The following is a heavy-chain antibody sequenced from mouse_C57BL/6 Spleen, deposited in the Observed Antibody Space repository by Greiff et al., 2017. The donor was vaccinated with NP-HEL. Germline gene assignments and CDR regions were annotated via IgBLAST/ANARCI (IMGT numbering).Heavy chain of an antibody. CDR3: ARYYYGSSYDFDY. V-gene: IGHV1-82*01. CDR2: IYPGDGDP. CDR1: GYAFSSSW. D-gene: IGHD1-1*01. J-gene: IGHJ2*01. Sequence: VKLVESGPELVKPGASVKISCKASGYAFSSSWMNWVKQRPGKGLEWIGRIYPGDGDPNYNGKFKGKATLTADKSSSTAYMQLSSLTSEDSAVYFCARYYYGSSYDFDYWGQGTTLTVSS.